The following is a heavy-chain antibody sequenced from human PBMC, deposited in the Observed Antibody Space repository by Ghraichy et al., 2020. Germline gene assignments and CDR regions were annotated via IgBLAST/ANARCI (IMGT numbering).Heavy chain of an antibody. Sequence: GGSLRLSCAASGFTFSSYSMNWVRQAPGKGLEWVSYISSSSSTIYYADSVKGRFTISRDNAKNSLYLQMNSLRDEDTAVYYCAREGRLPDRSGFLDAFDIWGQGTMVTVSS. CDR2: ISSSSSTI. CDR1: GFTFSSYS. CDR3: AREGRLPDRSGFLDAFDI. J-gene: IGHJ3*02. D-gene: IGHD3-22*01. V-gene: IGHV3-48*02.